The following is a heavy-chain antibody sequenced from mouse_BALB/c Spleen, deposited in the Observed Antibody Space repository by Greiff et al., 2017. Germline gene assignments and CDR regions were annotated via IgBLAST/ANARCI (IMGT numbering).Heavy chain of an antibody. V-gene: IGHV3-6*02. Sequence: EVKLMESGPGLVKPSQSLSLTCSVTGYSITSGYYWNWIRQFPGNKLEWMGYISYDGSNNYNPSLKNRISITRDTSKNQFFLKLNSVTTEDTATYYCARALRDWGQGTLVTVSA. D-gene: IGHD1-2*01. CDR2: ISYDGSN. J-gene: IGHJ3*01. CDR1: GYSITSGYY. CDR3: ARALRD.